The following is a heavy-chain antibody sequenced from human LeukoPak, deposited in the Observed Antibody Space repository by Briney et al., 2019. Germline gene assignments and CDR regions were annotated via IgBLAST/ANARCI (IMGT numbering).Heavy chain of an antibody. CDR1: GGSFSGYY. Sequence: SETLSLTCAVYGGSFSGYYWSWIRQPPGKGLEWIGEINHSGSTNYNPSPKSRVTISVDTSKNQFSLKLSSVTAADTAVYYCARVRYDYVWGSYRYYYFDYWGQGTLVTVSS. D-gene: IGHD3-16*02. CDR2: INHSGST. J-gene: IGHJ4*02. V-gene: IGHV4-34*01. CDR3: ARVRYDYVWGSYRYYYFDY.